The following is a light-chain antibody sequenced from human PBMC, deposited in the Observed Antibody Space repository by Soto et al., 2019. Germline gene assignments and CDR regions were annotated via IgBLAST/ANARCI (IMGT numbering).Light chain of an antibody. CDR2: DAS. Sequence: DLQMTQSPSTVSAYFGDSVTITFRTSQSITTWLAWYKQQPGNAPNLVIYDASTLHSGVPSRGSGGGAGTDFTLTISSLQPEDFETYYCQQVNVSPSTFGGGTKVDIK. V-gene: IGKV1-5*01. CDR1: QSITTW. CDR3: QQVNVSPST. J-gene: IGKJ4*01.